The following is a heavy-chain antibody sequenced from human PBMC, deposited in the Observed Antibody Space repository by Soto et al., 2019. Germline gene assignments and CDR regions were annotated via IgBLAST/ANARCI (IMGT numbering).Heavy chain of an antibody. V-gene: IGHV3-23*01. J-gene: IGHJ4*02. CDR2: ITGSGYST. CDR1: GFTFSSYA. D-gene: IGHD3-16*01. Sequence: EVQLLESGGGLVQPGGSLRLSCAASGFTFSSYAMSWVRQAPGKGLEWVSGITGSGYSTYYADSLKGRFTISRDNSKNTLYLQVNSLRAEDTAVFYCAKPVTFAGAKYFDCWGQGTLVTVSS. CDR3: AKPVTFAGAKYFDC.